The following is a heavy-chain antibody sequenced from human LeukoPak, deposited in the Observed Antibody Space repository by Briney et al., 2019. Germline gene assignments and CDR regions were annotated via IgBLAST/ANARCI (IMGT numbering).Heavy chain of an antibody. CDR3: ASWGYCSSTSCYRGSGYYYYGMDV. CDR2: INPNFGIA. CDR1: GCTFSSYA. V-gene: IGHV1-69*04. D-gene: IGHD2-2*02. Sequence: ASVKVSCKASGCTFSSYAISWVRQAPGQGLEWMGRINPNFGIANYAQKFQGRVTITADKSTSTAYMELSSLRSEDTAVYYCASWGYCSSTSCYRGSGYYYYGMDVWGQGTTVTVSS. J-gene: IGHJ6*02.